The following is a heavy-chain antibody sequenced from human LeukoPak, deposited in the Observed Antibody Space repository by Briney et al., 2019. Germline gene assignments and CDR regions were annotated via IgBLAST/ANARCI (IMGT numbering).Heavy chain of an antibody. J-gene: IGHJ4*02. CDR3: ARKNWVFDY. D-gene: IGHD7-27*01. CDR1: GYSISSGYH. V-gene: IGHV4-38-2*01. CDR2: VYRSGST. Sequence: PSETLSLTCVVSGYSISSGYHWGWIRQPPGEGLEWIGSVYRSGSTYYNPSLKSRVTISVDTSKNQISLKVRSVTAADTAVYYCARKNWVFDYWGQGILVTVSS.